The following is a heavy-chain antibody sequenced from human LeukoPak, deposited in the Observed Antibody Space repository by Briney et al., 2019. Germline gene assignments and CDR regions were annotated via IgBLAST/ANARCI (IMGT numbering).Heavy chain of an antibody. D-gene: IGHD3-10*01. CDR2: MNHSGST. J-gene: IGHJ4*02. CDR1: GGSFSGYY. Sequence: PSETLSLTCAVYGGSFSGYYWSWIRQPPGKGLEWIGEMNHSGSTNYNPSLKSRVTISVDTSKNQFSLKLSSVTAADTAVYYCARGKPRYGSGSYRIYYFDYWGQGTLVTVSS. CDR3: ARGKPRYGSGSYRIYYFDY. V-gene: IGHV4-34*01.